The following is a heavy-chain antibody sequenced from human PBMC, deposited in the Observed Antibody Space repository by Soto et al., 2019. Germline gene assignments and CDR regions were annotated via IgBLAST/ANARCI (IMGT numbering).Heavy chain of an antibody. Sequence: ASVKVSCKASGYTFTSYYMHWVRQAPGQGLEWMGIINPSGGSTSYAQKFQGRVTMTRDTSTSTVYMELSSLRSEDTAVYYCASRVKVVPAAILDYGMDVWGQGTTVTVSS. D-gene: IGHD2-2*01. CDR2: INPSGGST. CDR3: ASRVKVVPAAILDYGMDV. J-gene: IGHJ6*02. CDR1: GYTFTSYY. V-gene: IGHV1-46*01.